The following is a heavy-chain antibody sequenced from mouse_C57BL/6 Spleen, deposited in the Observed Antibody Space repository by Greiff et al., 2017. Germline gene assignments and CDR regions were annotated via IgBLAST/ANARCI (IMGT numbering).Heavy chain of an antibody. CDR1: GFTFSDYG. V-gene: IGHV5-17*01. CDR2: ISSGSSTI. D-gene: IGHD2-3*01. CDR3: ARGGLYDRYCDV. J-gene: IGHJ1*03. Sequence: EVKLVESGGGLVKPGGSLKLSCAASGFTFSDYGMHWVRQAPEQGLEWVAYISSGSSTIYYADTVKGRFTISRDKAKNTLFLQMTSLRSEDTGMYYCARGGLYDRYCDVWGTGTTVTVSS.